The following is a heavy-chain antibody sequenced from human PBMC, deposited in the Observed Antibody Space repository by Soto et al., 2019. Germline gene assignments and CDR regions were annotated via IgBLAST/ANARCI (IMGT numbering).Heavy chain of an antibody. D-gene: IGHD3-10*01. J-gene: IGHJ6*02. CDR2: INHSGST. CDR1: GGSFSGYY. V-gene: IGHV4-34*01. CDR3: ARGGDGSGYHYYYCMDV. Sequence: QVQLQQWGAGLLKPSETLSLTCAVYGGSFSGYYWSWIRQPPGKGLEWIGEINHSGSTNYHPSLKTRVTISVDTSKSQLSLKLSSVTAADTAVYYCARGGDGSGYHYYYCMDVWGQGTTVTVSS.